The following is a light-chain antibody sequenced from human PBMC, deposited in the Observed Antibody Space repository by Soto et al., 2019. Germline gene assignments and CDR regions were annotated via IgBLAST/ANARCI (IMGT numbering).Light chain of an antibody. CDR2: GAS. CDR3: QEYTDWSST. V-gene: IGKV3-15*01. Sequence: EMVMTQSPATLYVSPGESATLSCRASQSVGSNLAWYQQKPGQAPRLLIYGASTRATGTPTRFSGSGSGTDFTLSISSLQSEDFAVYYCQEYTDWSSTFGQGTKVDI. J-gene: IGKJ2*01. CDR1: QSVGSN.